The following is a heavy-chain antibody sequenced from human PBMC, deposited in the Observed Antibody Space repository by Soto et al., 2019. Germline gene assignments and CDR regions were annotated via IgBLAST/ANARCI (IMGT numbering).Heavy chain of an antibody. D-gene: IGHD3-9*01. CDR1: GFTFDDYA. V-gene: IGHV3-9*01. Sequence: PGGSLRLSCAASGFTFDDYAMHWVRQAPGKGLEWVSGISWNSGSIGYADSVKGRFTISRDNAKNSLYLQMNSLRAEDTALYYCARSHRVLYDYDILTGYPFGVDAFDIWGQGTMVTVSS. CDR3: ARSHRVLYDYDILTGYPFGVDAFDI. J-gene: IGHJ3*02. CDR2: ISWNSGSI.